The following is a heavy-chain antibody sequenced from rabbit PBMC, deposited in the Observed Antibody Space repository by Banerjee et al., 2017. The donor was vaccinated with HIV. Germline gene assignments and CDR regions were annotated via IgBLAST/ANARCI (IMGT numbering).Heavy chain of an antibody. Sequence: QEQLEESGGGLVKPEGSLTLTCTASGFSFTDKDVMCWVRQALGKGLEWIGCINTITGKTVYATWAKGRFTISRASSTTVFLQMTSLTAADTATYFCARDLPDIIGWNFGFWGPGTLVTVS. CDR1: GFSFTDKDV. D-gene: IGHD1-1*01. J-gene: IGHJ3*01. V-gene: IGHV1S45*01. CDR2: INTITGKT. CDR3: ARDLPDIIGWNFGF.